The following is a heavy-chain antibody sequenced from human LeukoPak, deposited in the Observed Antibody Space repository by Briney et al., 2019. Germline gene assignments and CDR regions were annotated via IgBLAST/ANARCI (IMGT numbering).Heavy chain of an antibody. CDR3: ARAHYSYSDIWHGDDV. V-gene: IGHV3-30*19. CDR1: GFTFSSYG. D-gene: IGHD2-15*01. CDR2: ISHDGINK. J-gene: IGHJ3*01. Sequence: HPGRSLRLSCAASGFTFSSYGMHWVRQAPGKGLEWVVIISHDGINKFYADSVKGRFTISTDTSKNTLYLQMNSLRPEDTAVYYCARAHYSYSDIWHGDDVWGQGTMVTVSS.